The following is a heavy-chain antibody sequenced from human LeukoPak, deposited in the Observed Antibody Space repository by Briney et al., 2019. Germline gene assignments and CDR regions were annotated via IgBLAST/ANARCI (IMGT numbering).Heavy chain of an antibody. V-gene: IGHV4-39*01. CDR1: GGSISSGSYF. CDR2: INYRGST. Sequence: SETLSLTCTVSGGSISSGSYFWIWIRQPPGMGLEWIGSINYRGSTYYNPSLKSRVTISVDTSKNQFSLKLSSVTAADTALYYCARQIAVAGEWAFDIWGQGTMVTVSS. CDR3: ARQIAVAGEWAFDI. J-gene: IGHJ3*02. D-gene: IGHD6-19*01.